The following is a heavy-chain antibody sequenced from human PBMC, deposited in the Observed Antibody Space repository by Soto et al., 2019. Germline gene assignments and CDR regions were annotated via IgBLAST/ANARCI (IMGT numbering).Heavy chain of an antibody. CDR3: ARDPSGTAMVTDYFDY. D-gene: IGHD5-18*01. CDR2: IIPIFGTA. CDR1: GGTFSSYA. V-gene: IGHV1-69*13. Sequence: SVKVSCKASGGTFSSYAISWVRQAPGQGLEWMGGIIPIFGTANYAQKFQGRVTITADESTSTAYMEPSSLRSEDTAVYYFARDPSGTAMVTDYFDYWGQGTLVTVSS. J-gene: IGHJ4*02.